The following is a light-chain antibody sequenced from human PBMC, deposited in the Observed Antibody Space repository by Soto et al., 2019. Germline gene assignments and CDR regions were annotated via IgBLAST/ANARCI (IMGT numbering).Light chain of an antibody. J-gene: IGKJ1*01. Sequence: EIVMTQSPATLSVSPGERATLSCRASQSVSSNLAWYQQKPGQAPRLLIYGASTRATGIPARFSGSGSGTEFTITISSQQSEDFAVYYCQQYNNWPAWTFGQGTKVQFK. V-gene: IGKV3-15*01. CDR1: QSVSSN. CDR3: QQYNNWPAWT. CDR2: GAS.